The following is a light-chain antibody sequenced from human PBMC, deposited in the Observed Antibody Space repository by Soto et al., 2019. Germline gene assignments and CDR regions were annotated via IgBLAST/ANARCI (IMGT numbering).Light chain of an antibody. Sequence: EMVVTQFPGTLSLSPVERSTLSGWVSQSIKNNFLAWYQQKPGQAPRLLIFGASSRSSGIPYRFSGSGSGTDFTLTVSRLEPEDFAVYYCQQYGKSPINFGQGTRLENK. CDR3: QQYGKSPIN. V-gene: IGKV3-20*01. J-gene: IGKJ5*01. CDR2: GAS. CDR1: QSIKNNF.